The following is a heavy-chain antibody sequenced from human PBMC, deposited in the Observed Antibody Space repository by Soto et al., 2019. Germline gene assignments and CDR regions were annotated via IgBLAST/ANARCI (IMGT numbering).Heavy chain of an antibody. CDR2: INGRSNYK. V-gene: IGHV3-21*02. J-gene: IGHJ4*02. D-gene: IGHD1-26*01. CDR1: GFALTTYT. CDR3: VREDGVVGASSAFDS. Sequence: EVQLVESGGGLVAPGGSLRLSCVASGFALTTYTMNWVRQGPGTGLEWVSSINGRSNYKYYSDSVNGRFTVSRDNAQNSLFLQMSRLGPEDTAVYYCVREDGVVGASSAFDSWGQGTLVTVSS.